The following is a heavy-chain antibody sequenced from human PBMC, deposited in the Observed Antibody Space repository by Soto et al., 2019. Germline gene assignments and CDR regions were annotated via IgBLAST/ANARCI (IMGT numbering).Heavy chain of an antibody. CDR3: ARDLYWGGADLSHFDY. V-gene: IGHV1-18*01. CDR2: ISAYNGNT. D-gene: IGHD2-8*02. CDR1: GYTFTSYG. J-gene: IGHJ4*02. Sequence: ASVKVSCKASGYTFTSYGISWVRQAPGQGLEWMGWISAYNGNTNYAQKLQGRVTINPDTSKNQFSLQLNSVTPEDTAVYYCARDLYWGGADLSHFDYWGQGTLVTVSS.